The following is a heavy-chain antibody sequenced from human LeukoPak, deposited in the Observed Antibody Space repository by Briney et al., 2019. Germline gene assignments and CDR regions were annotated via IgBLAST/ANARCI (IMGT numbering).Heavy chain of an antibody. CDR1: GSTVSSNY. CDR2: TYSGGST. V-gene: IGHV3-66*01. CDR3: AGGLGYARSY. D-gene: IGHD2-2*01. J-gene: IGHJ4*02. Sequence: RPGESLRLSCVPSGSTVSSNYMSWVRQAPGKGLEWVSVTYSGGSTDYADSVKGRFTISRDNSKNTLYLQMNSLRVEDTSVYYCAGGLGYARSYWGQGTLVTVSS.